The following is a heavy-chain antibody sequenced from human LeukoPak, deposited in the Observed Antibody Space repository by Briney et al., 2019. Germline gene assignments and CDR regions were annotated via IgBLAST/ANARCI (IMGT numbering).Heavy chain of an antibody. J-gene: IGHJ3*02. D-gene: IGHD2/OR15-2a*01. CDR3: ARDSFHDAFDI. CDR1: GGSISSYY. Sequence: PSETLSLTCTVSGGSISSYYWSWIRQPPGKGLEWIGYIYYSGSTNYNPSLKSRVTISVDTSKNQFSLKLSSVTAADTAVYYCARDSFHDAFDIWGQGTMVTVSS. CDR2: IYYSGST. V-gene: IGHV4-59*01.